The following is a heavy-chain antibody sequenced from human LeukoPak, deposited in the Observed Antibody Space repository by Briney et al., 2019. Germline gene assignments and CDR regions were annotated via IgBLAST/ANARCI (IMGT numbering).Heavy chain of an antibody. J-gene: IGHJ4*02. V-gene: IGHV3-23*01. CDR2: INGGGGRT. CDR1: GFTASDHW. D-gene: IGHD3-10*01. Sequence: GGSLRLSCAASGFTASDHWMNWVRQAPGKGLEWVSDINGGGGRTYYAVSVKGRFTISRDNSKNTLYLQMNSLRAEDTAVYYCVHGGLYYLDYWGQGTLVTVSS. CDR3: VHGGLYYLDY.